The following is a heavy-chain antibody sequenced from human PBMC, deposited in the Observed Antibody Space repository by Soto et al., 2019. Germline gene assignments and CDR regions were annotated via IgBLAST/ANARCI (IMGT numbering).Heavy chain of an antibody. D-gene: IGHD3-16*01. Sequence: GGSLRLSCAASGFTFSSYGMHWVRQAPGKGLEWVAVIWYDGSNKYYADSVKGRFTISRDNSKNTLYLQMNSLRAEDTAVYYCARKRGGDYYYGMDVWGQGTTVTVSS. CDR1: GFTFSSYG. CDR3: ARKRGGDYYYGMDV. J-gene: IGHJ6*02. CDR2: IWYDGSNK. V-gene: IGHV3-33*01.